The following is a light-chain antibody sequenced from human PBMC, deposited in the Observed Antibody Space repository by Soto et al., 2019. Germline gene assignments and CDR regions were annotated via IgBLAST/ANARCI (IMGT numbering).Light chain of an antibody. V-gene: IGKV1-33*01. CDR3: QQYDKPPPYS. CDR1: QDISNY. J-gene: IGKJ3*01. Sequence: DIQMTQSPSSLSASVGDRVTITCQASQDISNYLKWYQQKPGKAPKLLIYDASNLEIGVPSRFSGRQAGTDFTFTTSCLQPEYIATYCRQQYDKPPPYSFGPGTKVDIK. CDR2: DAS.